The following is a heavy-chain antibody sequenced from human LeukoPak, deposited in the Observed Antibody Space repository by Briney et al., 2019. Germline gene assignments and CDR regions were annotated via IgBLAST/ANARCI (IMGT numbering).Heavy chain of an antibody. CDR2: IYSAGST. D-gene: IGHD3-22*01. V-gene: IGHV3-53*01. Sequence: PGVSLRLSCAASGFSVSSNFMSWVRQAPGKGLEWVSVIYSAGSTYYADSVKGRFTISRDISKNTVYLQMNSLRDEDTAVYYCARDGDDYHDSSGPHDYWGQGTLVTVSS. CDR3: ARDGDDYHDSSGPHDY. CDR1: GFSVSSNF. J-gene: IGHJ4*02.